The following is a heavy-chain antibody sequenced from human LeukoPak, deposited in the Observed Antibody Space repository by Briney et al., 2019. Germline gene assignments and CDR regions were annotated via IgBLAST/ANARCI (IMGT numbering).Heavy chain of an antibody. Sequence: GGSLRLSCAASGFTLYDYAMHWVRHAPGKGLEWVSGISWNSGSIGYADSVKGRFTISRDNAKNSLYLQMNSLRAEDTALYYCARSWEGFDYWGQGTLVTVSS. CDR1: GFTLYDYA. D-gene: IGHD1-26*01. CDR2: ISWNSGSI. V-gene: IGHV3-9*01. J-gene: IGHJ4*02. CDR3: ARSWEGFDY.